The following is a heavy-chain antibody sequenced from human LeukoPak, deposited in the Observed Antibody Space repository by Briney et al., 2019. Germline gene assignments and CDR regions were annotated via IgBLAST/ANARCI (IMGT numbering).Heavy chain of an antibody. CDR3: ARRPTGMFAYWYFDL. V-gene: IGHV3-53*01. D-gene: IGHD3-10*02. CDR2: IYSGGDT. Sequence: PGGSLRLSCAASGFTFSSYAMSWVRQAPGKGLEWVSVIYSGGDTDYADSVRGRFTISRDNSKNTLYLQMNSLRAEDTAVYYCARRPTGMFAYWYFDLWGRGTLVTVFS. J-gene: IGHJ2*01. CDR1: GFTFSSYA.